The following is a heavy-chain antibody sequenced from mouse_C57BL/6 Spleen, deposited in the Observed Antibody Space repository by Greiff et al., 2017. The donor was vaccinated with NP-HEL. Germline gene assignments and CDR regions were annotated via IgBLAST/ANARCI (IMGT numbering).Heavy chain of an antibody. D-gene: IGHD1-1*01. V-gene: IGHV5-9-1*02. J-gene: IGHJ2*01. Sequence: DVQLVESGEGLVKPGGSLKLSCAASGFTFSSYAMSWVRQTPEKRLEWVAYISSGGDYIYYADTVKGRFTISRDNARNTLYLQMSSLKSEDTAMYYCTREQTITTVVANYFDYWGQGTTLTVSS. CDR1: GFTFSSYA. CDR3: TREQTITTVVANYFDY. CDR2: ISSGGDYI.